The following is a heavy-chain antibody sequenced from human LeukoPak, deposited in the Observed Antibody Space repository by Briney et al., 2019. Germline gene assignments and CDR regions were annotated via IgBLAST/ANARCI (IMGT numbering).Heavy chain of an antibody. Sequence: GGSLRLSCAASGFTFSSYAMHWVRQAPGKGLDWVAVISHDGSNKYYGDSVKGRFTISRDNSENTVYLRMDSLRAEDTAIYYCTKAWELLSASDIWGQGTMVTVSS. D-gene: IGHD1-26*01. CDR2: ISHDGSNK. CDR1: GFTFSSYA. CDR3: TKAWELLSASDI. J-gene: IGHJ3*02. V-gene: IGHV3-30*04.